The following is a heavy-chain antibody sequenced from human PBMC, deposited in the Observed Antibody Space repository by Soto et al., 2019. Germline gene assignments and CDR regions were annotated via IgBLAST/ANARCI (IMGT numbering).Heavy chain of an antibody. Sequence: PSETLSLSCTVSGGSISSYYWSWIRQPPGKGLEWIGYIYYSGSTNYNPSLKSRVTISVDTSKNQFSLKLSSVTAADTAVYYCARLGSSPTGRHSYKYYMDVWGKGTTVTVSS. CDR3: ARLGSSPTGRHSYKYYMDV. V-gene: IGHV4-59*08. CDR1: GGSISSYY. CDR2: IYYSGST. J-gene: IGHJ6*03. D-gene: IGHD6-6*01.